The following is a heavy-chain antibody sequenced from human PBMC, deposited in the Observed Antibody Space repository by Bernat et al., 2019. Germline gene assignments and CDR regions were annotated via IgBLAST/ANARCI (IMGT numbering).Heavy chain of an antibody. D-gene: IGHD3-22*01. Sequence: QVQLVESGGGVVQPGRSLRLSCAASGFTFSSYGMHWVRQAPGKGLEWVAVISYDGSNKYYADSVKGRFTISRDNSKNTLYLQMNSLRAEDTAVYYFAKDMSDDSSGYNFDYWGQGTLVTVSS. CDR2: ISYDGSNK. J-gene: IGHJ4*02. CDR3: AKDMSDDSSGYNFDY. CDR1: GFTFSSYG. V-gene: IGHV3-30*18.